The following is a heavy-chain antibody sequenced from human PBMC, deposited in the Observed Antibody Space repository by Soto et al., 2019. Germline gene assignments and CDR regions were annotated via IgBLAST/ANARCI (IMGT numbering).Heavy chain of an antibody. CDR2: ISAYNGNT. CDR1: GYTFTSYG. CDR3: ARDKREYSSSYWYFDL. D-gene: IGHD6-6*01. V-gene: IGHV1-18*01. J-gene: IGHJ2*01. Sequence: ASVKVSCKASGYTFTSYGISWVRQAPGQGLEWMGWISAYNGNTDYAQKLQGRVTMTTDTSTSTAYMELRSLRSDDTAVYYCARDKREYSSSYWYFDLWGRGTLVTVSS.